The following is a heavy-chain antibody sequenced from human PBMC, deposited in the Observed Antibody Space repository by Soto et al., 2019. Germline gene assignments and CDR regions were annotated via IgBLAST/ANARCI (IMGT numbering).Heavy chain of an antibody. Sequence: GGSLRLSCAASGFTFSSYSMNWVRQAPGKGLEWVSSISSSSSYIYYADSVKGRFTISRDNAKNSLYLQMNSLRAEDTAVYYCARDTTVTKYYYYYYGMDVWGQGTTVTVSS. CDR1: GFTFSSYS. CDR2: ISSSSSYI. D-gene: IGHD4-17*01. V-gene: IGHV3-21*01. CDR3: ARDTTVTKYYYYYYGMDV. J-gene: IGHJ6*02.